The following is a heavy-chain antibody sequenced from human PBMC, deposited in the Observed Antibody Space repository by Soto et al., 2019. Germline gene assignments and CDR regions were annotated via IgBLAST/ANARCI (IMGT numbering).Heavy chain of an antibody. CDR1: GGTFSSYA. CDR3: ARVPSYDSSGPLDY. D-gene: IGHD3-22*01. V-gene: IGHV1-69*13. Sequence: ASVKVSCKASGGTFSSYAISWVRQAPGQGLEWMGGIIPIFGTANYAQKFQGRVTITADESTSTAYMELSSLRSEDTAVYYCARVPSYDSSGPLDYCGQGTLVTVSS. J-gene: IGHJ4*02. CDR2: IIPIFGTA.